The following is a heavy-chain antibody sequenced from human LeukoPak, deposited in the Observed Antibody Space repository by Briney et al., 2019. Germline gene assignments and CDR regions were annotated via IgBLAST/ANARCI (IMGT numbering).Heavy chain of an antibody. Sequence: GGSLRLSCAASGFTFSSYSMNWVRQAPGKGLEWVSSISSSSSYIYYADSVKGRFTISRDNAKNSLYLQMNNLRAEDTAVYYCASWSSSRVYWGQGTLVTVSS. J-gene: IGHJ4*02. CDR2: ISSSSSYI. V-gene: IGHV3-21*01. CDR3: ASWSSSRVY. D-gene: IGHD6-6*01. CDR1: GFTFSSYS.